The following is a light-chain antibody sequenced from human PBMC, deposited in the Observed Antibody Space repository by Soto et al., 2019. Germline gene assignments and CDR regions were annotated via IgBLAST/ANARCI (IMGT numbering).Light chain of an antibody. V-gene: IGKV3-15*01. J-gene: IGKJ2*01. CDR1: QSVSSN. CDR2: GAS. Sequence: EILMTQSPATLSVSPGERATLSCSSSQSVSSNLAWYQQKPGQAPRLLIYGASTRATGIPARFSGSGSGTEFTLTISSLQSEDFAVYYCQQYNNWPPYTFGQGTKVDIK. CDR3: QQYNNWPPYT.